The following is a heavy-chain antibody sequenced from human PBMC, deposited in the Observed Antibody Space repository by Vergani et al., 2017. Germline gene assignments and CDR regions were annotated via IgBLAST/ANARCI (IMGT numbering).Heavy chain of an antibody. J-gene: IGHJ6*02. D-gene: IGHD3-10*01. CDR1: GFTFSSYS. Sequence: EVQLVESGGGLVQPGGSLRLSCAASGFTFSSYSMNWVRQAPGKGLEWVSSISSSSSYLYYAASVKGRFTISRDNAKNSLYLQMNSLRAEDTAVYYCARDAMVRGVPNYGMDVWGQGSTVTVSS. CDR3: ARDAMVRGVPNYGMDV. V-gene: IGHV3-21*01. CDR2: ISSSSSYL.